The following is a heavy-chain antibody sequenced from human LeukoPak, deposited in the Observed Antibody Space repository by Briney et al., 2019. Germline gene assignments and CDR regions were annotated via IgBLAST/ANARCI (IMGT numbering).Heavy chain of an antibody. CDR1: GFTFSDYY. J-gene: IGHJ3*02. V-gene: IGHV3-11*01. CDR3: ARHGRERASRNQGDAFEI. D-gene: IGHD1-26*01. Sequence: GGSLRLSCAASGFTFSDYYMSWIRQVPGKGLEGVSYISSSGSTIYYADSVKGRFTISRDNAKNSLYLQMNSLRAEDTAVYFCARHGRERASRNQGDAFEIWGQGTMVTVSS. CDR2: ISSSGSTI.